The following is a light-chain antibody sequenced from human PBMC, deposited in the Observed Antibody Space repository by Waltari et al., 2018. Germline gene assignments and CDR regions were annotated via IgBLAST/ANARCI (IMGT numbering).Light chain of an antibody. CDR2: AAS. CDR3: QKYNSAPWT. J-gene: IGKJ1*01. Sequence: DIQMTQSPSSLSASVGDRVTITCRAIQGISNYLAWYQQKPGKVPKLLIYAASTLQSGVPSRFSGSGSGTDFTITISSLQPEDVATYYCQKYNSAPWTFGQGTKVEIK. V-gene: IGKV1-27*01. CDR1: QGISNY.